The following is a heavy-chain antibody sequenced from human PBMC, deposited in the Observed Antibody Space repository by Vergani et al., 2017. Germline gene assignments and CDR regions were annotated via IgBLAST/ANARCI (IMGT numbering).Heavy chain of an antibody. V-gene: IGHV2-5*02. CDR1: GFSLSTSGVG. Sequence: QITLKESGPTLVKPTQTLTLTCTFSGFSLSTSGVGVGWIRQPPGKALELLALICWDVDKRYSPSLKSRLTITKDTSKNQVVLTMTNMDPVDTATYYCAHRRVKWELLDAFDIWGQGTMVTVSS. J-gene: IGHJ3*02. CDR3: AHRRVKWELLDAFDI. D-gene: IGHD1-26*01. CDR2: ICWDVDK.